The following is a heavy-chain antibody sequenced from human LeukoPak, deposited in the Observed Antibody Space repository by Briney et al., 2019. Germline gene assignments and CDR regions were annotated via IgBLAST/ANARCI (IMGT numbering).Heavy chain of an antibody. J-gene: IGHJ6*02. CDR1: GFTFSSYW. CDR3: ARDYAMLLGVFAYYYYGMDV. D-gene: IGHD3-3*01. Sequence: PGGSLRLSCAASGFTFSSYWMSWVRQAPGKGLEWVANIKQDGSEKYYVDSVKGRFTISRDNSKNTLYLQMNSLRAEDTAVYYCARDYAMLLGVFAYYYYGMDVWGQGTTVTVSS. CDR2: IKQDGSEK. V-gene: IGHV3-7*01.